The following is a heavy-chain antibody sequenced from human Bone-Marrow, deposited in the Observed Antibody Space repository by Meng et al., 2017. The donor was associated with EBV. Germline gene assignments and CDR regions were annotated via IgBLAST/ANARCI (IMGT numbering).Heavy chain of an antibody. CDR1: GFTFSYAW. CDR3: TTGIVASTLDF. D-gene: IGHD5-12*01. Sequence: EVQLVESXGGLVKPGXSLRLSCAASGFTFSYAWMSWVRQAPGKGLEWIGRIKNKDDDETTDYAAPVKGRFTFSRDDSKNMVYLQMNSLKTEDTAVYYCTTGIVASTLDFWGQGTLVTVSS. V-gene: IGHV3-15*01. J-gene: IGHJ4*02. CDR2: IKNKDDDETT.